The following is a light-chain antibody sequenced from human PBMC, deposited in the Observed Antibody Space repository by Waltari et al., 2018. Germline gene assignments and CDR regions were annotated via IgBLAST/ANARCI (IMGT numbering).Light chain of an antibody. Sequence: DVQLTQSPSSLSASVGDRVTTTCRASENFTSYLNWYQQKPGKAPRLLISVASTLQSGVPSRFSGSESGTDFTLTITSLQPEDFATYYCQQSYSTPWTFGQGTKVEIK. V-gene: IGKV1-39*01. J-gene: IGKJ1*01. CDR1: ENFTSY. CDR3: QQSYSTPWT. CDR2: VAS.